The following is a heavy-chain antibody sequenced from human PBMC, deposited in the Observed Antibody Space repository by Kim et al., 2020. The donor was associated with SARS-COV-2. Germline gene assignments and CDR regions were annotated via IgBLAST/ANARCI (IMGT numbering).Heavy chain of an antibody. V-gene: IGHV3-21*01. CDR3: ARSTWGTLNGDHKD. CDR2: ISSSSSYI. CDR1: GFTFSSYS. D-gene: IGHD3-16*01. Sequence: GGSLRLSCAASGFTFSSYSMNWVRQAPGKGLEWVSSISSSSSYIYYADSVKGRFTISRDNAKNSLYLQMNSLRAEDTAVYYCARSTWGTLNGDHKDWGQGTLVTVSS. J-gene: IGHJ4*02.